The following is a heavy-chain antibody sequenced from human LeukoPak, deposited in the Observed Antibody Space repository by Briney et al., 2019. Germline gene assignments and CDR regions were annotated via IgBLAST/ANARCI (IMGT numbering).Heavy chain of an antibody. J-gene: IGHJ4*02. Sequence: ASVKVSCKASGYTFTSYGISWVRQAPGQGLEWTGWISAYNGNTNYAQKLQGRVIMTTDTSTSTAYMELRSLRSDDTAVYYCARGKAVAGTFGYWGQGTLVTVSS. CDR1: GYTFTSYG. CDR2: ISAYNGNT. CDR3: ARGKAVAGTFGY. V-gene: IGHV1-18*01. D-gene: IGHD6-19*01.